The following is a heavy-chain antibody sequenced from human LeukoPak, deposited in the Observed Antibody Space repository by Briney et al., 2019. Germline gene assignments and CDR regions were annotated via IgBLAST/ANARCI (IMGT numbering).Heavy chain of an antibody. J-gene: IGHJ4*02. V-gene: IGHV1-69*13. D-gene: IGHD4-11*01. CDR1: GGTFSSYA. Sequence: ASVKVSCKSSGGTFSSYAISRVRQPPGQGLAWMGGIIPIFGTANYAQKFQGRVTITADESTCTAYMELSSLRSEDTAVYYCARGARDGYNNYNWGYWGQGTLVTVSS. CDR3: ARGARDGYNNYNWGY. CDR2: IIPIFGTA.